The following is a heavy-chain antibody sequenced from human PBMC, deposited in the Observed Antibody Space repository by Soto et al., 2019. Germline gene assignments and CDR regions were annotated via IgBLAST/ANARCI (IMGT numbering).Heavy chain of an antibody. Sequence: PGGSLRLSCAASGFTFSDYYMSWIRQALGKGLERVSYISSNGSTIYYADSVKGRFTISRDNAKNSLYLQMNSLRAEDTAVYYCARDGIAAAEDWFDPWGQGTLVTVSS. D-gene: IGHD6-13*01. V-gene: IGHV3-11*01. CDR3: ARDGIAAAEDWFDP. CDR1: GFTFSDYY. J-gene: IGHJ5*02. CDR2: ISSNGSTI.